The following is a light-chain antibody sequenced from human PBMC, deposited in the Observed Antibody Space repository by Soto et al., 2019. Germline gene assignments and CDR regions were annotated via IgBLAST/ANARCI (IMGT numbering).Light chain of an antibody. CDR3: QQYGSSPIT. J-gene: IGKJ5*01. CDR2: CAS. CDR1: QSVSSSY. Sequence: EIVLTQSPGTLSLSPGERATLSCRASQSVSSSYLAWYQQKPGQAPRLLIYCASGRATGIPHRFSGSESGTDFALTISRLEPEDFQEYYCQQYGSSPITFGQGTRLEIK. V-gene: IGKV3-20*01.